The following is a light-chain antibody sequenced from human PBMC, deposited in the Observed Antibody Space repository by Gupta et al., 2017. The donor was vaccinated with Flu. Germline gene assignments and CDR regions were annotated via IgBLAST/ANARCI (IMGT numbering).Light chain of an antibody. CDR3: RKYGRAYM. CDR2: ATS. Sequence: GETALLSSRASHIDANNYLSRYQHKPGPAPILLISATSDRATGVPDRFSGCGSGTDFTITISSLEPEDFAVYYWRKYGRAYMFGQGTKLEI. J-gene: IGKJ1*01. CDR1: HIDANNY. V-gene: IGKV3-20*01.